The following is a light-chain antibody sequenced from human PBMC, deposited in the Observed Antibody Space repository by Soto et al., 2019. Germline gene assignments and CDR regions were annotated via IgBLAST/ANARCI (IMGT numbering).Light chain of an antibody. CDR1: SSDVGAYNY. J-gene: IGLJ1*01. CDR3: GSYTTSFNYV. V-gene: IGLV2-14*01. CDR2: DVS. Sequence: QSALTQPASVSGSPGQSITISCTGTSSDVGAYNYVSWYQQHPGKAPKLMIYDVSHRPSGVSHRFSGSKSGNTASLTISGLQAEDEADYYCGSYTTSFNYVFGTGTKVTVL.